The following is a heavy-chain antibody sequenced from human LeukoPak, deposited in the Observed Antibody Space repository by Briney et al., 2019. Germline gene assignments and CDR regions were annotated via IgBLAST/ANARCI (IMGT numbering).Heavy chain of an antibody. CDR3: AKVTDRSGWYWFDP. CDR1: GFTFSSYA. D-gene: IGHD6-19*01. CDR2: ISGSGGST. V-gene: IGHV3-23*01. Sequence: GGSLRLSCAASGFTFSSYAMSWLRQAPGKGLEWVSAISGSGGSTYHADSVKGRFTISRDNSKNTLYLQMNSLRAEGTALYYCAKVTDRSGWYWFDPWGQGTLVTVSS. J-gene: IGHJ5*02.